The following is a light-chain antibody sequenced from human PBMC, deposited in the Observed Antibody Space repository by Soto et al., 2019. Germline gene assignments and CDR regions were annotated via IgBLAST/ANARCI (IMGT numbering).Light chain of an antibody. CDR2: GAS. Sequence: DIQMTQSPSSVSGSVGDRVTITCRASQGITRWLAWYQQKPGKAPKLLIYGASSLQSGVPSRFSGSGSETDFTLTISSLQPEDSATYYCQQTNTFPLTFGGGTKWIS. CDR1: QGITRW. V-gene: IGKV1-12*01. J-gene: IGKJ4*01. CDR3: QQTNTFPLT.